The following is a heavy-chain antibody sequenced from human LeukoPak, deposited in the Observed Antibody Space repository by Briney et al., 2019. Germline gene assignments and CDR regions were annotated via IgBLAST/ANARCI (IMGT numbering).Heavy chain of an antibody. CDR2: ISGSGGST. V-gene: IGHV3-23*01. Sequence: GGTLRLSCAAPGFTFSSYAMSWVRQAPGKGLEWVSAISGSGGSTYYADSVKGRFTISRDNSKNTLYLQMNSLRAEDTAVYYCAKGPGYDILTGYFDYWGQGTLVTVSS. J-gene: IGHJ4*02. CDR3: AKGPGYDILTGYFDY. D-gene: IGHD3-9*01. CDR1: GFTFSSYA.